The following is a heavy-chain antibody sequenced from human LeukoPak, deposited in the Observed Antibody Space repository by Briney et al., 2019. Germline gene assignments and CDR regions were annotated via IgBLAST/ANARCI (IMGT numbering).Heavy chain of an antibody. CDR3: ATRGAGGTGPFDN. D-gene: IGHD3-10*01. CDR2: ISGFDGVK. J-gene: IGHJ4*02. Sequence: PGGSLRLSCVAPGVTFSTYAINWVRQAPGKGLQWVAGISGFDGVKDYAESVKGRFAISRDTSKSTLFLQINSLRVEDTAIYYCATRGAGGTGPFDNWGQGTLVTVSS. CDR1: GVTFSTYA. V-gene: IGHV3-23*01.